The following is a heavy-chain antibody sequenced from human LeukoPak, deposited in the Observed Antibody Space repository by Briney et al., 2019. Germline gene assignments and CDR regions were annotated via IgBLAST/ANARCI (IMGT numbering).Heavy chain of an antibody. CDR2: ISYDGSNK. CDR1: GFTFSSYA. CDR3: ARGLVPAAPLTD. J-gene: IGHJ4*02. D-gene: IGHD2-2*01. V-gene: IGHV3-30-3*01. Sequence: GGSLRLSCAASGFTFSSYATHWVRQAPGKGLEWVAVISYDGSNKYYADSVKGRFTISRDNSKNTLYLQMNSLRAEDTAVYYCARGLVPAAPLTDWGQGTLVTVSS.